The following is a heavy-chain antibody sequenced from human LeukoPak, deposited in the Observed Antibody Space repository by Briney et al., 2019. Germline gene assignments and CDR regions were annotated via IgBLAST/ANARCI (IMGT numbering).Heavy chain of an antibody. J-gene: IGHJ4*02. D-gene: IGHD2-2*01. V-gene: IGHV3-23*01. CDR2: INGDGYST. CDR1: GFNFANYA. Sequence: GGSLRLSCAASGFNFANYAVSWVRQAPGKGLEWVSSINGDGYSTSYADSVKGRFTISRDNSRNTLNLQMHGLRAEDTAVYYCARGWSTISYYFQYWGQGTPVTVSS. CDR3: ARGWSTISYYFQY.